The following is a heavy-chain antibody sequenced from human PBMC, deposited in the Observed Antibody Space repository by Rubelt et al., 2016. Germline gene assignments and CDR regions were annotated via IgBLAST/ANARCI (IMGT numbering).Heavy chain of an antibody. J-gene: IGHJ4*02. D-gene: IGHD3-16*01. V-gene: IGHV3-53*01. CDR3: AGDPSDYVWGSYAPGGLDY. Sequence: EVQLVESGGGLVQPGGSLRLSCAASGFTVSSNYMSWVRQAPGKGLEWVSVKGRFTSSRGNSKNTLYVQWNSRRAEDTAVYYCAGDPSDYVWGSYAPGGLDYWGQGTLVTVSS. CDR1: GFTVSSNY.